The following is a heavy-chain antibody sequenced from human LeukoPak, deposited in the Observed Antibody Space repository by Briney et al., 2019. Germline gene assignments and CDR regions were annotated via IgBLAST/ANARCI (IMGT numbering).Heavy chain of an antibody. CDR3: ARDSRITIFGVVTKRYYFDY. J-gene: IGHJ4*02. CDR1: GFSFNNYR. Sequence: GGSLRLSCVASGFSFNNYRMSWVRQAPGKGLEWVANIKQDGSEKYYVDSVKGRFTISRDNAKNSLYLQMNSLRAEDTAVYYCARDSRITIFGVVTKRYYFDYWGQGTLVTVSS. D-gene: IGHD3-3*01. CDR2: IKQDGSEK. V-gene: IGHV3-7*01.